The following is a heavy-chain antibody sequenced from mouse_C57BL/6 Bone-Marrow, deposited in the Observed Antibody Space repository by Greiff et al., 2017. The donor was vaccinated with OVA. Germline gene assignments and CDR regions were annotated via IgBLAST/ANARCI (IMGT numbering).Heavy chain of an antibody. Sequence: VQLQQSGPELVKPGASVKISCKASGYAFSSSWMNWVKQRPGKGLEWIGRIYPGDGDTNYNGKFKGKATLTADKSSSTAYTQLSSLTSEDSAVYFCARWGSFFAYWGQGTLVTVSA. D-gene: IGHD6-1*01. CDR2: IYPGDGDT. CDR1: GYAFSSSW. J-gene: IGHJ3*01. CDR3: ARWGSFFAY. V-gene: IGHV1-82*01.